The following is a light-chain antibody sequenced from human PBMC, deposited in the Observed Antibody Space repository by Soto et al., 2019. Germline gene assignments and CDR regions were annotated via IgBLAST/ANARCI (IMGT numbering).Light chain of an antibody. Sequence: DIQMTQSPSTLSASVGDRVTITCRASQSISSWLAWYQQKPGKAPKLLIYDASSLESGVPSRFSGSGSGTEFTLTISRLQPDDFATYYCQQYNSYPGFGQGTKVEIK. CDR3: QQYNSYPG. CDR2: DAS. J-gene: IGKJ1*01. V-gene: IGKV1-5*01. CDR1: QSISSW.